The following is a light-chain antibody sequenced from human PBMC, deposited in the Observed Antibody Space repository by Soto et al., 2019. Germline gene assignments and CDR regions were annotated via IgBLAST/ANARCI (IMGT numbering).Light chain of an antibody. CDR1: QSVRSNF. J-gene: IGKJ1*01. V-gene: IGKV3-20*01. CDR2: GAS. CDR3: QRYDSLRT. Sequence: IVLTQSPGTLFLSPRDRATLSCRASQSVRSNFLAWYQHKPGQAPRLLSYGASNRATGMPDRCSGSGSGTDFTLTITRLEPEDFAMYYCQRYDSLRTFGQGTKVDIK.